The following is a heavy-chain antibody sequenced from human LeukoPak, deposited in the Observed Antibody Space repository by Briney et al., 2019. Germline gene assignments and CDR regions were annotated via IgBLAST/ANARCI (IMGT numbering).Heavy chain of an antibody. CDR2: IGESGGST. CDR3: AKDRMTGTVDY. J-gene: IGHJ4*02. V-gene: IGHV3-23*01. CDR1: GFTFSSYA. D-gene: IGHD1/OR15-1a*01. Sequence: GGSLRLSCAASGFTFSSYAMSWVRQAPGKGLEWVSTIGESGGSTYYADSVKGRFTISRDNSKNTLYLQMNSLRAEDTAVYYCAKDRMTGTVDYWGQGTLVTVSS.